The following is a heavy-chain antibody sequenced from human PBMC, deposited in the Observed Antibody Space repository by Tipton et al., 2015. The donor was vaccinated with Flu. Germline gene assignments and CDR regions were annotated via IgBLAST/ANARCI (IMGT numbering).Heavy chain of an antibody. Sequence: TLSLTCTVSGGSISNYYWSWIRQPAGKGLEWIGRIYTSGSTNYNPSLKSRVTMSLDTSKNQFSLKLSSVTAADTAVYYCARELTNIMGRSWFDPWGQGTLVTVSS. D-gene: IGHD2-8*01. V-gene: IGHV4-4*07. J-gene: IGHJ5*02. CDR3: ARELTNIMGRSWFDP. CDR2: IYTSGST. CDR1: GGSISNYY.